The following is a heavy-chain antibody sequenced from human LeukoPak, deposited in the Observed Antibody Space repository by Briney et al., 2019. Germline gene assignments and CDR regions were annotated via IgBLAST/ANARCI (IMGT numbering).Heavy chain of an antibody. D-gene: IGHD3-22*01. CDR3: ARDSPVVAPFDY. CDR1: GFTFSNYW. J-gene: IGHJ4*02. V-gene: IGHV3-7*01. CDR2: IKEDGSEK. Sequence: GGSLRLSCAASGFTFSNYWMSWVRQAPGKGLEWVANIKEDGSEKYYVDSVKGRFTISRDNSKNTLYLQMNSLRAEDTAVYYCARDSPVVAPFDYWGQGTLVTVSS.